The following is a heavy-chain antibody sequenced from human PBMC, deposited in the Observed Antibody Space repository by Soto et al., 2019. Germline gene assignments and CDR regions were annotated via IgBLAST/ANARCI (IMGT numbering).Heavy chain of an antibody. CDR2: MNPNSGNT. D-gene: IGHD3-9*01. CDR3: ARMLRYFDWLLYYMDF. J-gene: IGHJ6*03. CDR1: GYTFTSYD. V-gene: IGHV1-8*01. Sequence: QVQLVQSGAEVKKPGASVKVSCKASGYTFTSYDINWVRQATGQGLEWMGWMNPNSGNTGYAQKFQGRVTMTRNTSISTAYMELSSLRSEDTAVYYCARMLRYFDWLLYYMDFWGKGTTVTVSS.